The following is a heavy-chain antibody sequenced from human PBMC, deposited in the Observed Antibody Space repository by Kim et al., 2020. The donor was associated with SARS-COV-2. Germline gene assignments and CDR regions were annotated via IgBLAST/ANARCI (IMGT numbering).Heavy chain of an antibody. CDR3: ARDGYGDLPTDY. J-gene: IGHJ4*02. D-gene: IGHD4-17*01. CDR1: GFTFSSYG. CDR2: IWYDGSNK. Sequence: GGSLRLSCAAFGFTFSSYGMHWVRQAPGKGLEWVAVIWYDGSNKYYADSVKGRFTISRDNSKNTLYLQMNSLRAEDTAVYYCARDGYGDLPTDYWGQGTLVTVSS. V-gene: IGHV3-33*01.